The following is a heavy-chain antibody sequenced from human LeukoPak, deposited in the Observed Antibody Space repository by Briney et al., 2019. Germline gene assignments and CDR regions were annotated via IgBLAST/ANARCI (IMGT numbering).Heavy chain of an antibody. CDR3: AKDSGTYYYYYMDV. Sequence: GGSLRLSCAASGFTFDDYAMHWVRQAPGWGLEWVSLISWDGGSTYYADSVKGRFTISRDNSKNSLYLQMNSLRADDTALYYCAKDSGTYYYYYMDVWGKGTTVTVSS. V-gene: IGHV3-43D*03. CDR2: ISWDGGST. J-gene: IGHJ6*03. D-gene: IGHD1-14*01. CDR1: GFTFDDYA.